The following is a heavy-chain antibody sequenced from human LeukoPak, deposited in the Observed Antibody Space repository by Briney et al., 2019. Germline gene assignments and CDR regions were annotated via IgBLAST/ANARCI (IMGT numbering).Heavy chain of an antibody. J-gene: IGHJ4*02. CDR3: ARNENSGWGYFDY. CDR2: IGGSNGIT. Sequence: GGSLRLSCAASRFTLNSYAMSWVRQAPGKGLEWVSVIGGSNGITFYVGSVKGRFTISRDNSKDTLYLQMNSLRAEDTAVYYCARNENSGWGYFDYWGQGTLVTVSS. V-gene: IGHV3-23*01. D-gene: IGHD5-12*01. CDR1: RFTLNSYA.